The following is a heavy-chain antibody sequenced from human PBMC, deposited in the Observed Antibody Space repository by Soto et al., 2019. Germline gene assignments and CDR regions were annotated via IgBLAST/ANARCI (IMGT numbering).Heavy chain of an antibody. CDR1: GYTFTSYG. J-gene: IGHJ6*03. V-gene: IGHV1-18*01. CDR2: ISAYNGKT. Sequence: ASVKVSCKASGYTFTSYGISWVRQAPGQGLEWMGWISAYNGKTNYAQKLLGRVTMTTDTSTSTAYMELRSLRSDDTAVYYCARDSQRGATYYDILTGYYTGYMDVWGKGASVTVSS. D-gene: IGHD3-9*01. CDR3: ARDSQRGATYYDILTGYYTGYMDV.